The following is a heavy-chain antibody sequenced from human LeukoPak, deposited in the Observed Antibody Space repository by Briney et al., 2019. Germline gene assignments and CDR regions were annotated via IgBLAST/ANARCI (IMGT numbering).Heavy chain of an antibody. CDR3: ARDRDYYDSSGYYSYYYYYMDV. V-gene: IGHV4-61*02. CDR1: GGSISSGSYY. Sequence: SETLSLTCTVSGGSISSGSYYWSWIRQPAGTGLEWIGRIYTSGSTNYNPSLKSRVTISVDTSKNQFSLKLSSVTAADTAVYYCARDRDYYDSSGYYSYYYYYMDVWGKGTTVTVSS. CDR2: IYTSGST. D-gene: IGHD3-22*01. J-gene: IGHJ6*03.